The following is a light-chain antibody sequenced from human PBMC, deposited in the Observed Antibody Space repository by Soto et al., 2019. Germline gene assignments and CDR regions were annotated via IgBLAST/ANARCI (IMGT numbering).Light chain of an antibody. CDR3: SSYTSSSSYV. V-gene: IGLV2-18*02. J-gene: IGLJ1*01. CDR1: SSDVGSYNR. Sequence: SALTQPPSVSGCPGQSVTSSCTGTSSDVGSYNRVSWYQKPPGTAPKLMIYEVSNRPSGVPDRFSGSKSGNTASLTISGLQAEDEADYYCSSYTSSSSYVFGTGTKVPVL. CDR2: EVS.